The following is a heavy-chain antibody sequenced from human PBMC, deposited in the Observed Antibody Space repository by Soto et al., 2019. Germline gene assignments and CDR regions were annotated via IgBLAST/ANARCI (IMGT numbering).Heavy chain of an antibody. J-gene: IGHJ5*02. CDR1: GGAFSSYA. Sequence: VASVKVSCKASGGAFSSYAISWVRQAPGQGLEWMGGIIPIFGTANYAQKFQGRVTITADESTSTAYMELSSLRSEDTAVYYCARLGISSQGWFDPWGQGTLVTVSS. CDR2: IIPIFGTA. CDR3: ARLGISSQGWFDP. D-gene: IGHD6-13*01. V-gene: IGHV1-69*13.